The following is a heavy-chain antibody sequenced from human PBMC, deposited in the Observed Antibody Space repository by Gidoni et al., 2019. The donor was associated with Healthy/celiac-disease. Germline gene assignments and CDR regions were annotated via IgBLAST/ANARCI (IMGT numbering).Heavy chain of an antibody. CDR2: ISSSSSYR. CDR1: GFTFSSYS. V-gene: IGHV3-21*01. J-gene: IGHJ3*02. D-gene: IGHD3-10*01. CDR3: ASVLLWFGEYAFDI. Sequence: EVQLVESGGGLVKPGGSLRLSCAASGFTFSSYSLNWVRQAPGKGLEWVSSISSSSSYRYYADSVKGRFTISRDNAKNSLYLQMNSLRAEDTAVYYCASVLLWFGEYAFDIWGQGTMVTVSS.